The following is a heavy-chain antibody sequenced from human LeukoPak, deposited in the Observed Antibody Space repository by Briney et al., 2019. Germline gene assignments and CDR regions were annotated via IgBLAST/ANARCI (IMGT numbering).Heavy chain of an antibody. Sequence: GGSLRLSCTVSGFTFTSHGMHWVRQAPGKGLEWVAYFGHDGREMYYADSVKGRFTISRDSSKTTVHLHMNSLKVEDTALYYWARVLMGGGSCDHGGQGPRVTVSS. CDR2: FGHDGREM. D-gene: IGHD3-10*01. CDR1: GFTFTSHG. J-gene: IGHJ4*02. V-gene: IGHV3-30*02. CDR3: ARVLMGGGSCDH.